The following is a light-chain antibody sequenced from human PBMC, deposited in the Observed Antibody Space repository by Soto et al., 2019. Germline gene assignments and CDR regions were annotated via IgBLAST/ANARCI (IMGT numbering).Light chain of an antibody. CDR1: QSVRSN. J-gene: IGKJ2*01. Sequence: EIVMTQSPATLSVSPGERATLSCRASQSVRSNLAWYQQKPGQAPRLLIYGASTRATGIPARFSGSGSGTHFTLTISSLQSEDFAVYFCHQYHISPPDTFGQGTKVEIK. CDR2: GAS. CDR3: HQYHISPPDT. V-gene: IGKV3-15*01.